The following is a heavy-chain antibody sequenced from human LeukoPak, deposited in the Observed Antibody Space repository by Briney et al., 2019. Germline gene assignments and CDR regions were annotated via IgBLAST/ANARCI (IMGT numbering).Heavy chain of an antibody. CDR1: GGSISSGGLY. J-gene: IGHJ4*02. CDR2: ISYSGTT. D-gene: IGHD3-16*02. V-gene: IGHV4-31*11. CDR3: ARASRWGDLSLGY. Sequence: PSETLSLTCAVSGGSISSGGLYWGWIRQYPGKGLEWIGYISYSGTTYYNPSLKSRVTISVGTYKNHFSLELSSVTAADTAVYYCARASRWGDLSLGYWGQGTLVTVSS.